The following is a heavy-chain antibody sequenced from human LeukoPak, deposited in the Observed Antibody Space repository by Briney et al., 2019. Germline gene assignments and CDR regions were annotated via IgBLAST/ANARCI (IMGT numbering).Heavy chain of an antibody. V-gene: IGHV3-7*01. CDR1: GFTSSSYW. CDR3: ARDTGGDSGLDY. Sequence: GGSLRLSCTASGFTSSSYWMSWVRQAPGKGLEWVANIKPDGSEKYYVDSVKGRFTISRDNTKNSLYLQMNSLRAEDTAVYYCARDTGGDSGLDYWGPGTLVTVSS. J-gene: IGHJ4*02. D-gene: IGHD6-13*01. CDR2: IKPDGSEK.